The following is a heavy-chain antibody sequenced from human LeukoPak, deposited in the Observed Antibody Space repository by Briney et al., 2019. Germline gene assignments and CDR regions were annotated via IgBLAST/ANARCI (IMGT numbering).Heavy chain of an antibody. CDR2: ISAYNGNT. J-gene: IGHJ4*02. Sequence: ASVKVSCKASGYTFTIYGISWVRQAPGQGLEWMGWISAYNGNTNYAQKLQGRVTMTTDTSTSTAYMELRSLRSNDTAVYYCARGRDVWGSHRPSYLFDYWGQGTLVTVSS. D-gene: IGHD3-16*02. V-gene: IGHV1-18*01. CDR3: ARGRDVWGSHRPSYLFDY. CDR1: GYTFTIYG.